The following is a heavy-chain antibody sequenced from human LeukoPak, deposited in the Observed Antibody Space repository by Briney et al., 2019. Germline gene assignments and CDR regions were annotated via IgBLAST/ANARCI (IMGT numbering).Heavy chain of an antibody. V-gene: IGHV4-59*01. CDR3: ARSYDTNFDY. Sequence: SETLSLTCTVSGCSIRSYYWSWIRQPPGKGLEWIGYIYFSGSASYNPSLKSRVTISVDRSKNQFSLKLSSAAAEDTAGYYCARSYDTNFDYWGQGTLVTVSS. J-gene: IGHJ4*02. D-gene: IGHD3-3*01. CDR1: GCSIRSYY. CDR2: IYFSGSA.